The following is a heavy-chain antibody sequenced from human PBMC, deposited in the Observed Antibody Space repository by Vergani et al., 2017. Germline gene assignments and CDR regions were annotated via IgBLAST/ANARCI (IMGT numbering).Heavy chain of an antibody. CDR1: GFTFSSYS. V-gene: IGHV3-21*01. Sequence: EVQLVESGGGLVKPGGSLRLSCAASGFTFSSYSMNWVRQAPGKGLEWVSSISSSSSYIYYADSVKGRFTISRDNAKNSLYLQMNSLRAEDTAVYYCARGSGAARNYYMDVWGKGTTVTGSS. D-gene: IGHD6-6*01. J-gene: IGHJ6*03. CDR2: ISSSSSYI. CDR3: ARGSGAARNYYMDV.